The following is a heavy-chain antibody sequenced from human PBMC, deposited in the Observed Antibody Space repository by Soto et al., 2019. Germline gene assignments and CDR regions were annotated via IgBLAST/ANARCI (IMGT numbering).Heavy chain of an antibody. V-gene: IGHV3-23*01. J-gene: IGHJ6*02. D-gene: IGHD3-3*01. Sequence: GGSLRLSCAASGFTFSSYAMSWVRQAPGKGLEWVSAISGSGGSTYYADSVKGRFTISRDNSKNTLYLQMNSLRAEDTAVYYCAKAVSGYQTYYYYYGMDVWGQGTTVTVSS. CDR2: ISGSGGST. CDR3: AKAVSGYQTYYYYYGMDV. CDR1: GFTFSSYA.